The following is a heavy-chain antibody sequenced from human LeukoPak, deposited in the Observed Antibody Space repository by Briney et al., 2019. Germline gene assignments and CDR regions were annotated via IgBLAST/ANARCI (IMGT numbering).Heavy chain of an antibody. CDR2: ISNSGVIT. J-gene: IGHJ4*02. V-gene: IGHV3-23*01. CDR3: ARTGLGLYSFDY. CDR1: GFTFSTYG. D-gene: IGHD3/OR15-3a*01. Sequence: PGGSLRLSCAASGFTFSTYGMTWVRQAPGKGLEWISTISNSGVITYYADSVEGRFTISRDNAKNSVYLQMNSLRLEDTAVYYCARTGLGLYSFDYWGQGTLVTVSS.